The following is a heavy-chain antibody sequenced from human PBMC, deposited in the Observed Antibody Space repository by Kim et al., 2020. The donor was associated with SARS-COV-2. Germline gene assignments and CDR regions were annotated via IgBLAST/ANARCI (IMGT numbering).Heavy chain of an antibody. CDR1: GYSFTSYW. CDR3: ARQKEATTAYYYYYGMDV. D-gene: IGHD1-1*01. J-gene: IGHJ6*02. Sequence: GESLKISCKGSGYSFTSYWIGWVRQMPGKGLEWMGIIYPGDSDTRYSPSFQGQVTISADKSISTAYLLWSSLKASDTAMYYCARQKEATTAYYYYYGMDVWGQGTTVTVSS. V-gene: IGHV5-51*01. CDR2: IYPGDSDT.